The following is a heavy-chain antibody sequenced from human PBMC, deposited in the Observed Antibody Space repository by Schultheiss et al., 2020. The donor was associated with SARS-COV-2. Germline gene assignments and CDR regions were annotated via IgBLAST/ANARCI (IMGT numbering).Heavy chain of an antibody. Sequence: GGSLRLSCAASGFTFSDFGMFWVRQAPGKGLEWVGFIRSKAYGGTTEYAASVKGRFTISRDDSKSIAYLQMNSLKTEDTAVYYCTRGAARFDYWGQGTLVTVSS. D-gene: IGHD6-6*01. J-gene: IGHJ4*02. CDR3: TRGAARFDY. V-gene: IGHV3-49*04. CDR2: IRSKAYGGTT. CDR1: GFTFSDFG.